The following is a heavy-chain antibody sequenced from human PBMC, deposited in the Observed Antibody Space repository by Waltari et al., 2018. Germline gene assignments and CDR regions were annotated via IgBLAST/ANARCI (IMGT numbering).Heavy chain of an antibody. CDR1: GASVTTDKSH. CDR3: ARDHIADRFDWLFNYGYFDV. V-gene: IGHV4-61*02. Sequence: QVQLQESGPGLVQPSQTLSLTCTVSGASVTTDKSHWNWIRQPAGKGLEWLGRVSNTGCTSYNASLKSRVTISLDTSTNQISLTLNSVTAADTAVYYCARDHIADRFDWLFNYGYFDVWGRGTLVTVSS. CDR2: VSNTGCT. D-gene: IGHD3-9*01. J-gene: IGHJ2*01.